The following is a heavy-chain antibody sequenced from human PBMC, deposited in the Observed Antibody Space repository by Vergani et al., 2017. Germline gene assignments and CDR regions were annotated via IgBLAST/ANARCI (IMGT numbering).Heavy chain of an antibody. Sequence: QVQLQESGPGLVKPSQTLSLTCTVSGGSISSGSYYWSWIRPPAGKGLEWIGRIYTSGSTNYNPSLKSRVTISVDTSKNQFSLTLSSVTAADTAVYYCAREGDIVVVPAAHRTGYYFDYWGQGTLVTVSS. CDR2: IYTSGST. J-gene: IGHJ4*02. D-gene: IGHD2-2*01. CDR3: AREGDIVVVPAAHRTGYYFDY. CDR1: GGSISSGSYY. V-gene: IGHV4-61*02.